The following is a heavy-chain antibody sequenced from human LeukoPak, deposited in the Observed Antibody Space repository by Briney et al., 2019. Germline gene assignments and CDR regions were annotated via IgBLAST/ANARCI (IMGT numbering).Heavy chain of an antibody. J-gene: IGHJ4*02. CDR3: AKAWYQLLYDY. Sequence: GGSLRLSCAASRFTFSNYWMNWFRQAPGKGLEWVANINQDGSEKNYVDSVKGRFTISRDNAENSLYLQMNSLRAEDTAVYYCAKAWYQLLYDYWGQGTLVTASS. CDR2: INQDGSEK. V-gene: IGHV3-7*03. CDR1: RFTFSNYW. D-gene: IGHD2-2*02.